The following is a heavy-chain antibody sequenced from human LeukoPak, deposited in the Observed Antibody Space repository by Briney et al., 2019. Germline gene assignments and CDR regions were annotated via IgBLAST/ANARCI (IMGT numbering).Heavy chain of an antibody. V-gene: IGHV3-23*01. CDR1: AFTFSNFA. Sequence: GGSLRLSCAASAFTFSNFAMTWVRQAPGKGLDWVSSISANGIDTYYADSVKGRFTISRDNSKNTLSLQMYGLRAEDTAVYFCASAEGDSWGQGTLVTVSS. CDR2: ISANGIDT. J-gene: IGHJ5*01. CDR3: ASAEGDS.